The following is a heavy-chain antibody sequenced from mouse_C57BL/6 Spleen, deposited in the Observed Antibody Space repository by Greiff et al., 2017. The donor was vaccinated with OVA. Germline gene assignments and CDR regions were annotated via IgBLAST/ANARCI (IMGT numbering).Heavy chain of an antibody. V-gene: IGHV3-6*01. CDR2: ISYDGSN. Sequence: EVQLMESGPGLVKPSQSLSLTCSVTGYSITSGYYWNWIRQFPGNKLEWMGYISYDGSNNYNPSLKNRISITRDTSKNQFFLELNAVTTEDTATYYCARDGYWGQGTLVTVSA. J-gene: IGHJ3*02. CDR3: ARDGY. CDR1: GYSITSGYY.